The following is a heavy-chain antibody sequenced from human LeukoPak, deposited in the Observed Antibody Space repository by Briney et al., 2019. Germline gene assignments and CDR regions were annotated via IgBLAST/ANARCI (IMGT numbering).Heavy chain of an antibody. CDR2: ISYDGSNK. CDR3: ARGAVAGTWPGAFDI. Sequence: GRSLRLSCAASGFTFSSYAMHWVRQAPGKGLEWVAVISYDGSNKYYADSVKGRFTISRDSSKNTLYLQMNSLRAEDTAVYYCARGAVAGTWPGAFDIWGQGTMVTVSS. D-gene: IGHD6-19*01. V-gene: IGHV3-30-3*01. J-gene: IGHJ3*02. CDR1: GFTFSSYA.